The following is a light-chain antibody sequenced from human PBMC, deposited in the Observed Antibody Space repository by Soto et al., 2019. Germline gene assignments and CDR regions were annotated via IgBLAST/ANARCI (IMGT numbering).Light chain of an antibody. V-gene: IGLV2-14*01. CDR1: SSDVGGYNY. Sequence: QSALTQPASVSGSPGQSITISCTETSSDVGGYNYVSWYQQHPGKAPNLMIYEVSNRPSGVSNRFSGSKSGNTSSLTISGLQAEDEADYYCSSYTSSSTRVFGGGTKLTVL. CDR3: SSYTSSSTRV. J-gene: IGLJ3*02. CDR2: EVS.